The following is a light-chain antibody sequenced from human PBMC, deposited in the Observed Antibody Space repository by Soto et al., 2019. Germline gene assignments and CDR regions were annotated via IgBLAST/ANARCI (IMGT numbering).Light chain of an antibody. J-gene: IGKJ1*01. CDR1: QSISTW. Sequence: DIQMTQSPSPLSASLGDRVPVTCRAGQSISTWLAWYQQKPGKAPILLIYKEPSLESGVPSRFSGSGSGTEFTLTISSLQADDLATYYCQQYYSFSTFGQGTRVEIK. CDR2: KEP. V-gene: IGKV1-5*03. CDR3: QQYYSFST.